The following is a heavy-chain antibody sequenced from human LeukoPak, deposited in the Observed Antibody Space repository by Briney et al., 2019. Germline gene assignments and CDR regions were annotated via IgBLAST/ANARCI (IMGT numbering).Heavy chain of an antibody. D-gene: IGHD1-26*01. CDR2: ISGSGVTT. CDR3: AKKVVVGATSPYSDFQD. Sequence: GGSLRLSCAVSGFTFSSYSMNWVRQAPGKGLEWVSAISGSGVTTHYAGSVKGRFSISRDNSKNTLYLQMNSLRAEDTALYYCAKKVVVGATSPYSDFQDWGQGTLVTVSS. V-gene: IGHV3-23*01. CDR1: GFTFSSYS. J-gene: IGHJ1*01.